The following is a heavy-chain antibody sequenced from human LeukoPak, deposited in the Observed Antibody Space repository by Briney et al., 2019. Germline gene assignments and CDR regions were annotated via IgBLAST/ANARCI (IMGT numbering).Heavy chain of an antibody. CDR1: GFTFSGSA. Sequence: RGSPRLSCAASGFTFSGSAMHWVRQASGKGLEWVGRIRCKANSYATAYAASVKGRFTISRDDSKDTAYLQMNSLKTEDTAVYYCTSSFSSGWSTPRGYYYGMDVWGQGTTVTVSS. J-gene: IGHJ6*02. CDR2: IRCKANSYAT. CDR3: TSSFSSGWSTPRGYYYGMDV. V-gene: IGHV3-73*01. D-gene: IGHD6-19*01.